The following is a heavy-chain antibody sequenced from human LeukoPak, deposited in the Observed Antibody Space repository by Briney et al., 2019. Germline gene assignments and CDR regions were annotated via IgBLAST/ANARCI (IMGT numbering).Heavy chain of an antibody. V-gene: IGHV1-2*06. J-gene: IGHJ3*01. D-gene: IGHD5-12*01. CDR2: INPNSGGT. CDR1: GYIFTGYY. Sequence: ASVKVSCKASGYIFTGYYLHWVRQAPGQGLEWMGRINPNSGGTDYAQKFQGRVTMTRDTSISTAYMELSRLISGDTAVYYCARVDSGHDYGPSWGQGTMVTVSS. CDR3: ARVDSGHDYGPS.